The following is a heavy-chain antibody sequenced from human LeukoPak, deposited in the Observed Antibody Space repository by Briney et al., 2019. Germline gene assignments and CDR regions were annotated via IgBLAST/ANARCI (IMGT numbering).Heavy chain of an antibody. J-gene: IGHJ4*02. CDR1: GGSVSSGSYY. CDR2: IYYSGGT. V-gene: IGHV4-61*01. Sequence: SETLSLTCTVSGGSVSSGSYYWRWIRQPPGKGLEWIGYIYYSGGTNYNPSLKSRVTISVDTSKNQFSLKLSSVTAADTAVYYCARGPPYYYDSSGYSLYYFDYWGQGTLVTVSS. CDR3: ARGPPYYYDSSGYSLYYFDY. D-gene: IGHD3-22*01.